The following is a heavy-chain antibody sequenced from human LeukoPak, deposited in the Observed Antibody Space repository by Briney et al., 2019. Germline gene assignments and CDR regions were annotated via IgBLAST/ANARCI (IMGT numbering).Heavy chain of an antibody. CDR2: IKEDGSEK. V-gene: IGHV3-7*05. J-gene: IGHJ6*02. CDR3: ARDSPGSSRFYHYYGLDV. Sequence: PGGSLRLSCAASRFAFSTYWMSWVRQAPGKGLEWVANIKEDGSEKYYVDSVKGRFTIYRDNAKNSLYLQMNRLRAEDTAVYYCARDSPGSSRFYHYYGLDVWGQGTTVTASS. CDR1: RFAFSTYW. D-gene: IGHD6-6*01.